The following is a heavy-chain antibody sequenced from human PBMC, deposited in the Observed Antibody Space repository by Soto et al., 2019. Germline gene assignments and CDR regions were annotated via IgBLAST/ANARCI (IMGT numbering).Heavy chain of an antibody. J-gene: IGHJ4*02. D-gene: IGHD1-26*01. CDR1: GYSFTSYW. CDR3: ASSGSYYGFDY. Sequence: GESLKISCKGSGYSFTSYWIGWVRQMPGKGLEWMVIIYPVDSDTRYSPSFQGQVTISADKSISTAYKQWTSLKASDTAMYYCASSGSYYGFDYWGQGTLVTVSS. CDR2: IYPVDSDT. V-gene: IGHV5-51*01.